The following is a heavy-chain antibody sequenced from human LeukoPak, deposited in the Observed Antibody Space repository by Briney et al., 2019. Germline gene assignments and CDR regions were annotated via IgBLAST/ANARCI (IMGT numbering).Heavy chain of an antibody. CDR3: AKFRDAYTD. J-gene: IGHJ4*02. CDR2: IYYSGST. V-gene: IGHV4-59*01. CDR1: GGSISSYY. D-gene: IGHD5-24*01. Sequence: PSETLSLTCTVSGGSISSYYWSWIRQPPGKGLEWIGYIYYSGSTNYNPSLKSRVTISVDTSKNQFSLKLSSVTAADTAAYYCAKFRDAYTDWGQGTLVTVSS.